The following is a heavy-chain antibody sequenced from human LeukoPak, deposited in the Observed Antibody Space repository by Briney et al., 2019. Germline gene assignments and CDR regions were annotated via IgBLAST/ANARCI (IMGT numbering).Heavy chain of an antibody. V-gene: IGHV1-69*13. Sequence: SVKVSCKASGGTFSSFAISWVRQAPGQGLEWMGGIIPIFGTANYAQKFQGRVTITADESTSTAYMELSSLRSEDTAVYYCARDLDCSSTSCYDVYWGQGTLVTVSS. J-gene: IGHJ4*02. CDR2: IIPIFGTA. CDR3: ARDLDCSSTSCYDVY. CDR1: GGTFSSFA. D-gene: IGHD2-2*01.